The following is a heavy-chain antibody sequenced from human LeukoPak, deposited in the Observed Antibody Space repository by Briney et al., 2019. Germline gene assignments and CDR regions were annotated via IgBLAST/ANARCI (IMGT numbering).Heavy chain of an antibody. J-gene: IGHJ4*02. CDR1: GESFSGFD. CDR3: ARRMFRPPNFDY. D-gene: IGHD3-10*02. CDR2: INQSGST. V-gene: IGHV4-34*01. Sequence: SETLSLTCAVYGESFSGFDWTWIRQPPGKGLEWIGEINQSGSTNYNPSLKSRVTVSADTSKNQFSLKLTSVTAADTAVYYCARRMFRPPNFDYWGQGTLVTVSS.